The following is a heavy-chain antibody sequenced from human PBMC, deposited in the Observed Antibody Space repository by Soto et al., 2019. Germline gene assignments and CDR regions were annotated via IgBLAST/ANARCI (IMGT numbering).Heavy chain of an antibody. CDR1: GDSVSNDY. CDR3: AKGRGGKTVANFGMDV. CDR2: ISPFGGAT. J-gene: IGHJ6*02. D-gene: IGHD3-16*01. Sequence: ASVKVSCKASGDSVSNDYLHWVRQAPGQGFEWLGLISPFGGATAYAQRFEGRVTVTMDKSSTTFYLELSSLRSDDTAVYYCAKGRGGKTVANFGMDVWGQGGTGTVS. V-gene: IGHV1-46*01.